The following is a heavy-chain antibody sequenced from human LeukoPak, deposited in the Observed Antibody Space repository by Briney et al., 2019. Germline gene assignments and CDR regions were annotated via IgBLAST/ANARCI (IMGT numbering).Heavy chain of an antibody. J-gene: IGHJ4*02. CDR2: MSGSGGST. Sequence: GGSLRLSCAASGISFSSYVMSWVRQAPGKGLEWVSAMSGSGGSTSYADSVKGRFTISRDNSKNTLFLRMNSLRAEDTAVYYCARVPEETYCSGGSCYLGYFDYWGQGTLVTVSS. CDR3: ARVPEETYCSGGSCYLGYFDY. V-gene: IGHV3-23*01. CDR1: GISFSSYV. D-gene: IGHD2-15*01.